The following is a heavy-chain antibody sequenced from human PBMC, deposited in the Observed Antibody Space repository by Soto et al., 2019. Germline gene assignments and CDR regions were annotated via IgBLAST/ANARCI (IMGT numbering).Heavy chain of an antibody. D-gene: IGHD3-10*01. V-gene: IGHV1-69*06. CDR2: TIPVFNTA. CDR1: GGTLSDHG. Sequence: QVQLEQSGAEVKKPGSSVKVSCKASGGTLSDHGVAWLRQAPGQGLEWMGGTIPVFNTAKYAQKFQGRVTVTADKFTNIAYMELRSLRSEHSAFYFCARGVYGSGNYYTGPSAFDIWGQGTMVIVSS. CDR3: ARGVYGSGNYYTGPSAFDI. J-gene: IGHJ3*02.